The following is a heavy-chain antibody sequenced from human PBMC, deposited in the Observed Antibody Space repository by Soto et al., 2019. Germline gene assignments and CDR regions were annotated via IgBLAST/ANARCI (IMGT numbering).Heavy chain of an antibody. V-gene: IGHV1-69*01. J-gene: IGHJ4*02. CDR3: SISNSHGRWDF. D-gene: IGHD1-1*01. Sequence: QVQLVQAGAEVKKPGSSVRVSCKASGGTLNSYTISWVRQAPGQGLEWMGGIIPVFGTTDYAQKFQGRVTITADQATGTAYLELFSLRAEYTSIYYGSISNSHGRWDFWGQGTLVTVSS. CDR1: GGTLNSYT. CDR2: IIPVFGTT.